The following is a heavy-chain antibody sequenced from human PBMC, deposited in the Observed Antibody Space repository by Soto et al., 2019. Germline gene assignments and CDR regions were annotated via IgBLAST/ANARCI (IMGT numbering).Heavy chain of an antibody. CDR1: ELKCGGYA. CDR2: ISGSGGST. V-gene: IGHV3-23*01. D-gene: IGHD2-21*01. Sequence: GGPKRVSRRGAELKCGGYARSWVRQAPGKGLEWVSAISGSGGSTYYADSVKGRFTISRDNSKNTLYLQMNSLRAEDTAVYYCVRDHIGVGIDYWGLGTLVTVSS. CDR3: VRDHIGVGIDY. J-gene: IGHJ4*02.